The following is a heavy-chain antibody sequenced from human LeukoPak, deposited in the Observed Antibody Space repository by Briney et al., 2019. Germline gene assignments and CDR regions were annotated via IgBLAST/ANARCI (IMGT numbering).Heavy chain of an antibody. Sequence: ASVKVSCKASGYTFTSYDINWVRQATGQGLEWMGWMKPNSGNTGYAQSFQGRVTMTRNTSISTAYMELSSLRSEDTAVYYCARDLKLGSHYYYYMDVWGKGTTVTVSS. V-gene: IGHV1-8*01. J-gene: IGHJ6*03. CDR2: MKPNSGNT. D-gene: IGHD6-6*01. CDR3: ARDLKLGSHYYYYMDV. CDR1: GYTFTSYD.